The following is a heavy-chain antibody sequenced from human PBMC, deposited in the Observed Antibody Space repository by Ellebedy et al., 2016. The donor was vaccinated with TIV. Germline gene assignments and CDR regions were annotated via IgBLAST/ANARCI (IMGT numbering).Heavy chain of an antibody. D-gene: IGHD2-2*01. CDR3: ARDLKLLGYCISTSCPYYGMDV. J-gene: IGHJ6*02. CDR2: ISAYNGNT. CDR1: GYTFTSYG. Sequence: AASVKVSCKASGYTFTSYGISWVRQAPGQGLEWMGWISAYNGNTNYAQKLQGRVTMTTDTSTSTAYMELRSLRSDDTAVYYCARDLKLLGYCISTSCPYYGMDVWGQGTTVTVSS. V-gene: IGHV1-18*01.